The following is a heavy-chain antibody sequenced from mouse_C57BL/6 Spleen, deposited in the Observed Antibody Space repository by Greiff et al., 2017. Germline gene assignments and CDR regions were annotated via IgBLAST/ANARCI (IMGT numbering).Heavy chain of an antibody. J-gene: IGHJ1*03. CDR3: TGGVTTVGPWYLDV. CDR1: GYTFTDYE. CDR2: IDPETGGT. Sequence: QVQLQQSGAELVRPGASVTLSCKASGYTFTDYEMHWVKQTPVHGLEWIGAIDPETGGTAYNQKFKGKAILTADKASSTAYMEVRSLTSEDSAVYDGTGGVTTVGPWYLDVWGTGATGTVAS. D-gene: IGHD1-1*01. V-gene: IGHV1-15*01.